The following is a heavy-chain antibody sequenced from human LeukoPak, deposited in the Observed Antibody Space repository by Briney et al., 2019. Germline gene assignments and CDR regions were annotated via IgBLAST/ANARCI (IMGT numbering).Heavy chain of an antibody. CDR1: GFTFSSHA. CDR3: AKLISSTSLSFDY. CDR2: IRDSGGSI. V-gene: IGHV3-23*01. Sequence: PGGSLRLSCAASGFTFSSHAVSWVRQAPGKGLEWVSAIRDSGGSIYYADSVKGRFTISRDNSKNTLYLQMNSLRAEDTAVYYCAKLISSTSLSFDYWGQGTLVTVSS. D-gene: IGHD2-2*01. J-gene: IGHJ4*02.